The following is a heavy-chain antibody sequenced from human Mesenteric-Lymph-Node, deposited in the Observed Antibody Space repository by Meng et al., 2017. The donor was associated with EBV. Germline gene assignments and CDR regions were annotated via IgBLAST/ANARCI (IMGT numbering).Heavy chain of an antibody. D-gene: IGHD2-15*01. CDR2: IYWDDDK. J-gene: IGHJ1*01. V-gene: IGHV2-5*02. CDR1: GFSLSTSGVG. Sequence: QIILNESGPTLVKPTHTLRLTCTFSGFSLSTSGVGVGWIRQPPGKALEWLALIYWDDDKRYSPSLKRRLTITKDTSKNQVVLTMTNMDPVDTATYYCTHRGGDIFQNWGQGTLVTVSS. CDR3: THRGGDIFQN.